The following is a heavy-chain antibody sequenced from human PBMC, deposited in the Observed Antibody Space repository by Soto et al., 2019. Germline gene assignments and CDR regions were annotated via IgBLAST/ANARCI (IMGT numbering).Heavy chain of an antibody. CDR1: GGTFSSYA. J-gene: IGHJ6*02. CDR3: ARDFSGSYHYYYYGMDV. D-gene: IGHD1-26*01. V-gene: IGHV1-69*13. Sequence: SVKVSCKASGGTFSSYAISWVRQAPGQGLEWMGGIIPIFGTANYAQKFQGRVTITADESTSTAYMELSSLRSEDTAVYYCARDFSGSYHYYYYGMDVWGQGTTVTRLL. CDR2: IIPIFGTA.